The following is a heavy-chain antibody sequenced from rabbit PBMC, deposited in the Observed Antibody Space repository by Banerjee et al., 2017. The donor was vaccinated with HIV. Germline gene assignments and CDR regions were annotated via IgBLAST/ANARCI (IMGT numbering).Heavy chain of an antibody. CDR3: ARDRCTYGYGGYAYALNL. Sequence: QSLEESGGDLVKPGASLTLTCTASGFSFSSSYYMCWVRQAPGKGLEWIGCITTSSGNTVYASWAKGRFTISKTSSTTVTLQMTSLTAADTATYFCARDRCTYGYGGYAYALNLWGPGTLVTVS. J-gene: IGHJ4*01. CDR2: ITTSSGNT. V-gene: IGHV1S40*01. D-gene: IGHD6-1*01. CDR1: GFSFSSSYY.